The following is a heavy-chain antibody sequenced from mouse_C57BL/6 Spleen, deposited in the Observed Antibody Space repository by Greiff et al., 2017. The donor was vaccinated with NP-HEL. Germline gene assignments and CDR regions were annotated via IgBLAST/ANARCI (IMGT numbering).Heavy chain of an antibody. CDR1: GFTFSSYG. CDR2: ISSGGSYT. CDR3: ARHEEVTGAMDY. J-gene: IGHJ4*01. V-gene: IGHV5-6*01. Sequence: EVKLMESGGDLVKPGGSLKLSCAASGFTFSSYGMSWVRQTPDKRLEWVATISSGGSYTYYPDSVKGRFTISRDNAKNTLYLQMSSLKSEDTAMYYCARHEEVTGAMDYWGQGTSVTVSS.